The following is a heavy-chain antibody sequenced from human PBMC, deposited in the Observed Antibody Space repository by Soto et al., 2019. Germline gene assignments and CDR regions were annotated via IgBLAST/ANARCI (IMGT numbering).Heavy chain of an antibody. J-gene: IGHJ4*02. D-gene: IGHD3-3*01. CDR3: ARDGARVTIFGVVYPV. CDR1: GFTFSSFW. Sequence: QLVESGGDLVQSGGSLRLSCSASGFTFSSFWMSWVRQAPGKGLEWVANIKQDGSEKYYMDSVKGRFTISRDNAKNSLYLKMNSLTVDDTAVYYCARDGARVTIFGVVYPVWGQGTLVGVSS. V-gene: IGHV3-7*01. CDR2: IKQDGSEK.